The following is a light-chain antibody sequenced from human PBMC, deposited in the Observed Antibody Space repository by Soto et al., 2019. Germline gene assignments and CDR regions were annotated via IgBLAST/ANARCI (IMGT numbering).Light chain of an antibody. CDR2: DVS. J-gene: IGLJ2*01. CDR1: SSDVGGYNY. V-gene: IGLV2-14*01. Sequence: QSALTQPASVSGSPGQSITISCPGTSSDVGGYNYVSWYQQHPGKSPKLLIYDVSNRPSGVSNLFSGSKSGNTASLTISGLQAEDEADYYCSSYTSSSTLDVVFGGGTKVTVL. CDR3: SSYTSSSTLDVV.